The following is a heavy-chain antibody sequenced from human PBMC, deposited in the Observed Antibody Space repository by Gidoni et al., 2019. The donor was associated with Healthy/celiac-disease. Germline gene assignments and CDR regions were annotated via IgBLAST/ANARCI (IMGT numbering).Heavy chain of an antibody. D-gene: IGHD2-15*01. V-gene: IGHV4-30-2*01. CDR1: GGSISRGGYS. CDR2: IYHSGST. CDR3: ARVAVGYCSGGSCPGGAFDI. Sequence: QLQLQESGSGLVKPSQTLSLTCAVSGGSISRGGYSWSWIRQPPGKVLEWIGYIYHSGSTYYNPSLKSRVTISVDRSKNQFSLKLSSVTAADTAVYYCARVAVGYCSGGSCPGGAFDIWGQGTMVTVSS. J-gene: IGHJ3*02.